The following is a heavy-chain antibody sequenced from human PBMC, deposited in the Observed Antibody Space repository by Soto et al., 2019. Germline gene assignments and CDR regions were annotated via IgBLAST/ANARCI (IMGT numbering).Heavy chain of an antibody. CDR2: ISWNSGSI. Sequence: GGSLRLSCAASGFTFDDYAMHWVRQAPGKGLEWVSGISWNSGSIGYADSVKGRFTISRDNAKNSLYLQMNSLRAEDTALYYCANDIYDSSGLLRNWGQGPLVTVSS. CDR1: GFTFDDYA. J-gene: IGHJ4*02. D-gene: IGHD3-22*01. V-gene: IGHV3-9*01. CDR3: ANDIYDSSGLLRN.